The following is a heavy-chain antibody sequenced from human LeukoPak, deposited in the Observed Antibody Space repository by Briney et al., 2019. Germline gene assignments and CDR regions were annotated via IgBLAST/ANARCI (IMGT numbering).Heavy chain of an antibody. V-gene: IGHV3-7*03. D-gene: IGHD3-3*01. CDR2: IKQDGSEK. CDR1: GSTFSSYW. Sequence: GSLRLSCAASGSTFSSYWMSWVRQAPGKGLEWVANIKQDGSEKYYVDSVKGRFTISRDNAKNSLYLQMNSLRAEDTAVYYCAREQGYDFWSGYYYWFDPWGQGTLVTVSS. J-gene: IGHJ5*02. CDR3: AREQGYDFWSGYYYWFDP.